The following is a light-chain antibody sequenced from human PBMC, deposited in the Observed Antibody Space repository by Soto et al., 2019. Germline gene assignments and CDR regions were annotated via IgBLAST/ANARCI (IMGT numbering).Light chain of an antibody. CDR2: SNN. J-gene: IGLJ1*01. CDR3: AAWDDSRSGYV. Sequence: QSVLTQPPSASGTPGQRVTISCSGSTTNIGSHTVTWYQQLPGTAPKLLIYSNNQQPSGVPDRFSGSKSGTSASLAISGLQSEDEADYYCAAWDDSRSGYVFGTGTKVTVL. V-gene: IGLV1-44*01. CDR1: TTNIGSHT.